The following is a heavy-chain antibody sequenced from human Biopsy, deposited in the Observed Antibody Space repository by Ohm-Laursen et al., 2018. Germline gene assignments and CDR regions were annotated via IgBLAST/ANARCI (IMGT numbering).Heavy chain of an antibody. Sequence: PSQILSLTCTVSGGSISNNNYYWGWIRQPPGKGLEWIGSIFYRGSTHYKPSLKSRVNISVDTSKNQFSLKLNSVTAADTAVYYCARDYDTSGYYYVSWGQGTLVTVSS. CDR3: ARDYDTSGYYYVS. CDR1: GGSISNNNYY. V-gene: IGHV4-39*01. J-gene: IGHJ5*02. CDR2: IFYRGST. D-gene: IGHD3-22*01.